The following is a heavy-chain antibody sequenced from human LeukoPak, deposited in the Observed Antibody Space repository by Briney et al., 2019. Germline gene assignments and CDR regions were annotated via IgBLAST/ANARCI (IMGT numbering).Heavy chain of an antibody. V-gene: IGHV4-59*01. D-gene: IGHD2-21*02. Sequence: PSETLSLTCTVSGGSISSYYWSWIRQPPGKGLEWIGYIYYSGSTNYNPSLKSRVTISVDTSKNQFSLKLSSATAADTAVYYCARDGKSMTAYAFDIWGQGTMVTVSS. J-gene: IGHJ3*02. CDR3: ARDGKSMTAYAFDI. CDR1: GGSISSYY. CDR2: IYYSGST.